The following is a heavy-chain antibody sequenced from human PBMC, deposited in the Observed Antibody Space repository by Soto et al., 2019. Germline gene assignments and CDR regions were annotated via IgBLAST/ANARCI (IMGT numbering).Heavy chain of an antibody. CDR3: ARVATFGHSVPRFDP. V-gene: IGHV3-66*01. J-gene: IGHJ5*02. D-gene: IGHD2-15*01. CDR1: GFTVSDNY. CDR2: IYSSGST. Sequence: GGSLRLSCAAFGFTVSDNYMSWVRQAPGKRLEWVSVIYSSGSTYYLDFVKGRFTISRDNSNNILYLQMNSLRVEDTAVYYCARVATFGHSVPRFDPWGQGTLVTVSS.